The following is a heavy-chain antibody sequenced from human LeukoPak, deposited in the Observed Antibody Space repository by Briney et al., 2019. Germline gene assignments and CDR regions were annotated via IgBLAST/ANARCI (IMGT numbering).Heavy chain of an antibody. CDR3: ATDTGSWYLYYFDY. D-gene: IGHD6-13*01. CDR2: ISWNSGSI. V-gene: IGHV3-9*01. J-gene: IGHJ4*02. CDR1: GFTFDDYA. Sequence: GRSLRLSCAASGFTFDDYAMHWVRQAPGKGLEWVSGISWNSGSIGYADSVTGRFTISRDNAKNSLYLQMNSLRAEDTALYYCATDTGSWYLYYFDYWGQGTLVAVSS.